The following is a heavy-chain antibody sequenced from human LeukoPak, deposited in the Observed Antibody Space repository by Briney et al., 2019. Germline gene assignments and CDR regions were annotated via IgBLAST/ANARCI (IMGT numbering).Heavy chain of an antibody. J-gene: IGHJ3*02. Sequence: SETLSLTCTVSGGSISSYYWGWIRQPPGKGLEWIGSIYYSGSTYYNPSLKSRATISVDTSKNQFSLKLSSVTAADTAVYYCARRVGYSYGNDAFDIWGQGTMVTVSS. D-gene: IGHD5-18*01. CDR2: IYYSGST. CDR1: GGSISSYY. CDR3: ARRVGYSYGNDAFDI. V-gene: IGHV4-39*01.